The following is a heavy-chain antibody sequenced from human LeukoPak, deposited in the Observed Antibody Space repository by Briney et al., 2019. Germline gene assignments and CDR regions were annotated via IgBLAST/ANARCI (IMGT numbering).Heavy chain of an antibody. CDR1: GYTLTELS. J-gene: IGHJ6*03. CDR2: FDPEDGET. D-gene: IGHD3-3*01. CDR3: ARVPYYDFWSGPNYYMDV. Sequence: ASVKVSCKVSGYTLTELSMHWVRQAPGKGLEWMGGFDPEDGETIYAQKFQGRVTMTEDTSTDTAYMELSSLRSEDTAVYYCARVPYYDFWSGPNYYMDVWGKGTTVTVSS. V-gene: IGHV1-24*01.